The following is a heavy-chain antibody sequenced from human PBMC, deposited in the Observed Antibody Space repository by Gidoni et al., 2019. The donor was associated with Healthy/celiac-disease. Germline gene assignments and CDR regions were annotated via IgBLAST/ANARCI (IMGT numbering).Heavy chain of an antibody. CDR3: ARGRPRDSSGWPWYFDL. J-gene: IGHJ2*01. CDR2: IIPIFGTA. Sequence: QVQLVQSGAEVKKPGSSVKVSCTASGGPFRSYAISWVRQAPGQGLEWMGGIIPIFGTANYAQKFQGRVTITADESTSTAYMELSSLRSEDTAVYYCARGRPRDSSGWPWYFDLWGRGTLVTVSS. D-gene: IGHD6-19*01. CDR1: GGPFRSYA. V-gene: IGHV1-69*01.